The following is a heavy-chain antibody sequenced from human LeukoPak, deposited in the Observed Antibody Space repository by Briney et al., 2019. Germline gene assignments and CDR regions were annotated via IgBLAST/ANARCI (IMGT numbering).Heavy chain of an antibody. CDR2: ISGSGGST. V-gene: IGHV3-23*01. Sequence: PGGSLRFSCAASGFTFSSYAMSWVRQAPGKGLEWVSAISGSGGSTYYADSVKGRFTISRDNSKNTLYLQTNSLRAEDTAVYYCAKSKWYSGYDCWFDPWGQGTLVTVSS. D-gene: IGHD5-12*01. J-gene: IGHJ5*02. CDR3: AKSKWYSGYDCWFDP. CDR1: GFTFSSYA.